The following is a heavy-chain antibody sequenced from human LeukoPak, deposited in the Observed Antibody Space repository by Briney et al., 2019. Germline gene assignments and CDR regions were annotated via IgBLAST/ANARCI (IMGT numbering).Heavy chain of an antibody. CDR2: IWYDGSNK. Sequence: PGGSLRLSXAASGFTSNSYGMHWVRQAPGKGLEWEAVIWYDGSNKYYADSVKGRFTISRDNSKNTLYLQMNSLRAEDTAVYYCAKDPDILTGYYSPGYMDVWGKGTTVTVSS. D-gene: IGHD3-9*01. CDR1: GFTSNSYG. J-gene: IGHJ6*03. CDR3: AKDPDILTGYYSPGYMDV. V-gene: IGHV3-33*06.